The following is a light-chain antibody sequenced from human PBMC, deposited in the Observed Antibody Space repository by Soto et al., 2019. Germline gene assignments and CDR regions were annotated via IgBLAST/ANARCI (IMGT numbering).Light chain of an antibody. J-gene: IGKJ3*01. CDR2: DAS. Sequence: EIVFTQSPATLSLSPGERATLSCRASQSVSVYLAWYQQKPGQATSLLIYDASNRATDIPARFSGSGSGTDFTLTISGLGPEDFAVDYCQQRSNWLFGPGTKVDIK. V-gene: IGKV3-11*01. CDR1: QSVSVY. CDR3: QQRSNWL.